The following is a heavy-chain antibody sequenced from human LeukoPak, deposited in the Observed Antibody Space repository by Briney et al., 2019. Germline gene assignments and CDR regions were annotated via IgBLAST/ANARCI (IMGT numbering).Heavy chain of an antibody. J-gene: IGHJ4*02. V-gene: IGHV3-15*01. CDR2: IKRKVDGYTT. D-gene: IGHD2-21*01. Sequence: GGSLSLSCTASGFTFSDAWLTWVRLAPGKGLEWLGRIKRKVDGYTTDSAAPVQGRFTISSDDSKKTLYLLMNSLKSEDTAVYCCSMGLVKTGSVYWGQGTLVTVSS. CDR3: SMGLVKTGSVY. CDR1: GFTFSDAW.